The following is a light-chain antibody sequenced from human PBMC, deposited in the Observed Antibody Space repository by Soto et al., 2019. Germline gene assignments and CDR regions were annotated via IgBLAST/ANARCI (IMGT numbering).Light chain of an antibody. CDR1: QSISSW. V-gene: IGKV1-5*03. J-gene: IGKJ3*01. Sequence: DIQMTQSPSTLSASVGDRVTITCRASQSISSWLAWYQQKPGKAPKLLIYKASSLESGVPSRFSGSGSGTEFTLTISSLQPDDFATYYCQQSFTFGPGTKFDIK. CDR2: KAS. CDR3: QQSFT.